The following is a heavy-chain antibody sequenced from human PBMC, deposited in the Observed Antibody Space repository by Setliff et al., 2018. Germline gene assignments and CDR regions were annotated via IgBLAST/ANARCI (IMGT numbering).Heavy chain of an antibody. Sequence: GGSLRLSCAASGFTFSSYSMNWVRQAPGKGLEWVSSISSSSSYIYYADSVKGRFTISRDNAKNSLYLQMNSLRAEDTAVYYCAKNGFGVVALGVNNWFDPWGQGTLVTVS. J-gene: IGHJ5*02. CDR2: ISSSSSYI. CDR3: AKNGFGVVALGVNNWFDP. D-gene: IGHD3-10*01. V-gene: IGHV3-21*01. CDR1: GFTFSSYS.